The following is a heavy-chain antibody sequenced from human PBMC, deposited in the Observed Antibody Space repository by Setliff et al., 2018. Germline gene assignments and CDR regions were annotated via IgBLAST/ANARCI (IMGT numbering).Heavy chain of an antibody. CDR3: ARGARLRYYDSSGYYDAANDY. CDR2: IYYSGST. Sequence: SETLSLTCTVSGGSISSHYWNWIRQPLGKGLEWIGNIYYSGSTNYNPSLKSRVTISVDRSKNQFSLKLSSVTAADTAVYYCARGARLRYYDSSGYYDAANDYWGQGRWSPSPQ. J-gene: IGHJ4*02. CDR1: GGSISSHY. D-gene: IGHD3-22*01. V-gene: IGHV4-59*08.